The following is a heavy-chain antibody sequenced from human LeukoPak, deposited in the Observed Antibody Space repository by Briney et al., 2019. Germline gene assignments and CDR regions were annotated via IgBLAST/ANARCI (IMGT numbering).Heavy chain of an antibody. Sequence: SETLSLTCSVSGGSLSSSSYYWGWIRQPPGRGLEWIGNICETGSTNYNPSLKSRVTISVDTSKNQFSLKLDSVTAADTAVYYWARDPLFSRGSCYSESPPPPHDYWGQGTLVTVSS. CDR1: GGSLSSSSYY. V-gene: IGHV4-39*07. CDR3: ARDPLFSRGSCYSESPPPPHDY. D-gene: IGHD2-15*01. J-gene: IGHJ4*02. CDR2: ICETGST.